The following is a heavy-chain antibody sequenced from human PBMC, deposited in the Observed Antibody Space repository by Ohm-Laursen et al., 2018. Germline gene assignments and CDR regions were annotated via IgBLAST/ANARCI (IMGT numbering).Heavy chain of an antibody. CDR2: INHSGST. J-gene: IGHJ4*02. CDR3: ARGALAY. CDR1: GGSFSGYY. V-gene: IGHV4-34*01. Sequence: TLSLTCTVYGGSFSGYYWSWIRQPPGKGLEWIGEINHSGSTSYNPSLKSRVTISEDTSKNQFSLMLISVTAADTAVYYCARGALAYWGQGILVTVSS.